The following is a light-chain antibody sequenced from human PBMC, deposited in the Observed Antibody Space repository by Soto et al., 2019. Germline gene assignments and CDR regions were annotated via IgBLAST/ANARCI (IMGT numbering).Light chain of an antibody. CDR3: QQFGTSPLYT. Sequence: ESVLTQSQGTLSVSPGERVTLSCRASQTFGRTYLAWYQQKPGQSPRLLIYDASSRATGIPDRFSGSGSGTDLTLTISRLEPEDYAVYHCQQFGTSPLYTFGQGTKVAIQ. CDR2: DAS. CDR1: QTFGRTY. J-gene: IGKJ2*01. V-gene: IGKV3-20*01.